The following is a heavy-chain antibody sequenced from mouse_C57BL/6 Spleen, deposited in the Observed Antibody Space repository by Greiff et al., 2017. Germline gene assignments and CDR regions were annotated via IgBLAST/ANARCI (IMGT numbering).Heavy chain of an antibody. CDR3: AKKNGRGGYFDV. D-gene: IGHD1-1*02. V-gene: IGHV2-9-1*01. CDR2: IWTGGGT. CDR1: GFSLTSYA. J-gene: IGHJ1*03. Sequence: VKVEESGPGLVAPSQCLSITCTVSGFSLTSYAISWVRQPPGKGLEWLGVIWTGGGTNYNYALKSRLGISKDNSKCKICLKMNSLQTDDTARYYCAKKNGRGGYFDVWGTGTTVTVSS.